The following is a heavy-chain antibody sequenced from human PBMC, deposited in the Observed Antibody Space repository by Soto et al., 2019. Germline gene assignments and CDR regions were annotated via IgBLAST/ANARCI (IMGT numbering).Heavy chain of an antibody. V-gene: IGHV4-30-4*01. D-gene: IGHD2-15*01. J-gene: IGHJ6*02. CDR1: GGSINSGDYY. CDR3: AGWSGVGVAGMDV. Sequence: QVQLQESGPRLVKSSQTLYLTCTVSGGSINSGDYYWSWIRQSPGKGLEWVGYMYYSGITDYNASLKSRITMSMDTPKNQFPLKLNSVPAADTAVYFCAGWSGVGVAGMDVWGQGTTVTVSS. CDR2: MYYSGIT.